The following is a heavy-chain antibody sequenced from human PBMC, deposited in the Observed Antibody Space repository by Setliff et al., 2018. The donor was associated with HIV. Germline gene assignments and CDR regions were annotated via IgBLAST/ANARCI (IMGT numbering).Heavy chain of an antibody. CDR2: IFYSGRS. D-gene: IGHD3-10*01. Sequence: SETLSLTCTVSGGSISSGSHFWGWIRQPPGKGLEWIGSIFYSGRSMYNPSLRSRVTISVDPSKNQFSLKLSPVIAADTAVYYCARDNSYYYGSGSHYWYGMDVWGQGTTVTVSS. V-gene: IGHV4-39*07. CDR3: ARDNSYYYGSGSHYWYGMDV. J-gene: IGHJ6*01. CDR1: GGSISSGSHF.